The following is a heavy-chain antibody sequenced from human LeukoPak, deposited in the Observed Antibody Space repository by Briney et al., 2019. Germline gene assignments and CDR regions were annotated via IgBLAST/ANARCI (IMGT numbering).Heavy chain of an antibody. CDR1: GFTFSRYA. J-gene: IGHJ4*02. Sequence: GGSLRLSCAASGFTFSRYAMSWVRQAPGKGLEWVSAISGSGGSTYYADSVKGRFTISRDNSKNTLYLQMNSLRAEDTAVYYCAITRGSYFDRSFDYWGQGTLVTVSS. D-gene: IGHD3-10*01. CDR3: AITRGSYFDRSFDY. V-gene: IGHV3-23*01. CDR2: ISGSGGST.